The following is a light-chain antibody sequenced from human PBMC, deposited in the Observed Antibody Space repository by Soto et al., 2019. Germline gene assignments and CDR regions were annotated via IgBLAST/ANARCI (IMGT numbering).Light chain of an antibody. V-gene: IGKV3-11*01. Sequence: EIVLTQSPATLSLSPGERATLSCRASQSVSSYLAWYQQKPGQAPRLLIYDASNRATGIPARFSVSGSGTDFPLTISSLAPEDFAVYYCQQRSNWPLTFGGGTKVEIK. J-gene: IGKJ4*01. CDR2: DAS. CDR3: QQRSNWPLT. CDR1: QSVSSY.